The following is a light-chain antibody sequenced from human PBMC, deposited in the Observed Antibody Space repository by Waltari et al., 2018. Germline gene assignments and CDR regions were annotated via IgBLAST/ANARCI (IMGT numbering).Light chain of an antibody. CDR2: GAS. CDR3: QESYSSLPT. CDR1: QSIGRY. Sequence: DIQRTQSPSSLSASVGDRVTITCRASQSIGRYLNWYQQKPGKAPKLLIYGASSLPSGVPPRFSGSGSGADFTLTITSLQPEDFASYYCQESYSSLPTFGQGTQLEIK. V-gene: IGKV1-39*01. J-gene: IGKJ2*01.